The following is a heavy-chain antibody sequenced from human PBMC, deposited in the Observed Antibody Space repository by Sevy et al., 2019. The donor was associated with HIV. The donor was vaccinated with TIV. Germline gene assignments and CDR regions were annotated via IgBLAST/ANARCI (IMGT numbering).Heavy chain of an antibody. Sequence: GGSLRLSCAASGFSFSTYAMTWVRLAPGKGLEWVSGISGSGTSTYYTDSVKGRFTISRDNSKNTVYLQMNNLRAEDTAVYYCVKVSIFGVGGFYDYWGQGTLVTVSS. J-gene: IGHJ4*02. CDR3: VKVSIFGVGGFYDY. V-gene: IGHV3-23*01. D-gene: IGHD3-3*01. CDR2: ISGSGTST. CDR1: GFSFSTYA.